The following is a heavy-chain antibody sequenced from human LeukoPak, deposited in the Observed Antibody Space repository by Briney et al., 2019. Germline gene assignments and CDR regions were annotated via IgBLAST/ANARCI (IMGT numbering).Heavy chain of an antibody. CDR3: PRGKNSPWDY. CDR2: IYNSGYT. D-gene: IGHD1/OR15-1a*01. V-gene: IGHV4-4*07. Sequence: SETLSLTCTVSGASISPYYWTWIRQPAGKGLEWIGRIYNSGYTNYNPSLQSRVTISLNTSKNEYSLKLSSVTAAEMALYYWPRGKNSPWDYWGQGILVAVPS. CDR1: GASISPYY. J-gene: IGHJ4*02.